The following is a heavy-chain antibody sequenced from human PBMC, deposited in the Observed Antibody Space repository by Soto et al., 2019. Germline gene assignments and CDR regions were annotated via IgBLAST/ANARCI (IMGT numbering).Heavy chain of an antibody. V-gene: IGHV1-46*03. D-gene: IGHD2-21*01. CDR1: GYTFTSYY. CDR2: INPSGGST. CDR3: ARGEVRDLYYYYYYMDF. J-gene: IGHJ6*03. Sequence: GASVKVSCKASGYTFTSYYMHWVRQAPGQGLEWMGIINPSGGSTSYAQKFQGRVTMTRDTSTSTVYMELSSLRSEDTAVYYCARGEVRDLYYYYYYMDFWGKGTTVTVSS.